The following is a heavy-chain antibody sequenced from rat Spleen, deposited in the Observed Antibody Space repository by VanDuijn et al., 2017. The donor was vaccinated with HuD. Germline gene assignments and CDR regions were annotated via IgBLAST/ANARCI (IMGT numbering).Heavy chain of an antibody. CDR3: ATQIYYYSAPFDH. CDR2: IVYDGSST. J-gene: IGHJ2*01. V-gene: IGHV5-17*01. CDR1: GFTFGDYA. Sequence: EVQLVESDGGLVQPGRSLKLSCAASGFTFGDYAMAWVRQSPEKGLEWVATIVYDGSSTYYRKSVRGRFTISRDNAKSTLYLQMDSLRSEDTATYYCATQIYYYSAPFDHWGQGVMVTVSS. D-gene: IGHD1-1*01.